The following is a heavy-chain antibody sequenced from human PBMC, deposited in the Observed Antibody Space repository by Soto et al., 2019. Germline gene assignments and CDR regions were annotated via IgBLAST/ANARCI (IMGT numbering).Heavy chain of an antibody. Sequence: GSLRLSCAASGFTFSSYGMHWVRQAPGKGLEWVAVIWYDGSNKYYADSVKGRFTISRDSSKNTLYLQMNSLRAEDTAVYYCARDWDSYGYNYYYGMDVWGQGTTVTVSS. D-gene: IGHD5-18*01. CDR3: ARDWDSYGYNYYYGMDV. V-gene: IGHV3-33*01. CDR1: GFTFSSYG. CDR2: IWYDGSNK. J-gene: IGHJ6*02.